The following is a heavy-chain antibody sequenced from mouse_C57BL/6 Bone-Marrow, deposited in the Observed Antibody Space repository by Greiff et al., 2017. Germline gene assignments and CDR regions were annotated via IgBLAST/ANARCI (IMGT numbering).Heavy chain of an antibody. D-gene: IGHD3-3*01. V-gene: IGHV7-3*01. Sequence: EVKVEESGGGLVQPGGSLSLSCAASGFTFTDYYMSWVRQPPGKALEWLGFIRNKANGYTTEYSASVKGRFTISRDNSQSILYLQMNALRAEDSATYDCARWDYYFDYWGQGTTLTVSS. CDR3: ARWDYYFDY. J-gene: IGHJ2*01. CDR1: GFTFTDYY. CDR2: IRNKANGYTT.